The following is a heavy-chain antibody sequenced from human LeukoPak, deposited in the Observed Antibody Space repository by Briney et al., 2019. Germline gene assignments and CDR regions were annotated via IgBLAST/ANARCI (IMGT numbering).Heavy chain of an antibody. CDR2: IKEDGSEK. CDR1: GFTFSSYW. Sequence: PGGSLRLSCAASGFTFSSYWMSWVRQAPGKGLEWVANIKEDGSEKYYVDSVKGRFTISKDNAKNSLYLQMNSLRAEDMALYYCAKGGDCSSTSCSSSFDFWGQGTLVTVSS. CDR3: AKGGDCSSTSCSSSFDF. D-gene: IGHD2-2*01. J-gene: IGHJ4*02. V-gene: IGHV3-7*03.